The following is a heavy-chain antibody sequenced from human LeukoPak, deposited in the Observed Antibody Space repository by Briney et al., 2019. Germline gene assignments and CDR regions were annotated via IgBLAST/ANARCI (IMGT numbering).Heavy chain of an antibody. CDR3: AKDLSGYDQYYFDY. Sequence: GGSLRLSCAASGFTFSSHAISWVRQAPGKGLEWVSAISGSGGSTYYADSVKGRFTISRDNSKNTLHLQMNSLRAEDTAVYHCAKDLSGYDQYYFDYWGQGTLVTVSS. J-gene: IGHJ4*02. D-gene: IGHD5-12*01. CDR1: GFTFSSHA. V-gene: IGHV3-23*01. CDR2: ISGSGGST.